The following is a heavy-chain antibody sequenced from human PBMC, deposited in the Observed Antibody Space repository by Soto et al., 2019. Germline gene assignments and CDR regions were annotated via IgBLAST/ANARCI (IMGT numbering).Heavy chain of an antibody. V-gene: IGHV3-48*01. Sequence: EVQLVESGGGLVQPGGSLRLSCAASGFTFSSYSMNWVRQAPGKGLEWVSYISSSSSTIYYADSVKGRFTISRDNAKNSLYLQMNSLRAEDTAVYYCARGRAVAGTGFFDYWGQGTLVTVSS. CDR1: GFTFSSYS. CDR3: ARGRAVAGTGFFDY. CDR2: ISSSSSTI. J-gene: IGHJ4*02. D-gene: IGHD6-19*01.